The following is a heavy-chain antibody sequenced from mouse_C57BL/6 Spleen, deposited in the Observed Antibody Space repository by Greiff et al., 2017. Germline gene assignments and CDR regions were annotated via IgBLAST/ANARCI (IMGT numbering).Heavy chain of an antibody. CDR2: IHPNSGST. CDR3: ARSNSGTYWYFDV. Sequence: VQLQQSGAELVKPGASVKLSCKASGYTFTSYWMHWVKQRPGQGLEWIGMIHPNSGSTKYNEKVKSKAKLTVDKSSSTAYMQLSSLTSEDSAVYYCARSNSGTYWYFDVWGTGTTVTVSS. J-gene: IGHJ1*03. D-gene: IGHD4-1*01. V-gene: IGHV1-64*01. CDR1: GYTFTSYW.